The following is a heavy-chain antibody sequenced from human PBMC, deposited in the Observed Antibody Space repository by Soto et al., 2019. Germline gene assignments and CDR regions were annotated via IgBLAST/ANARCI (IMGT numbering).Heavy chain of an antibody. J-gene: IGHJ3*02. V-gene: IGHV4-30-4*01. CDR3: AREVVDSSGSSAFDI. D-gene: IGHD3-22*01. Sequence: PSETLSLTCTVSGGSISSGDYYWSWIRQPSGKGLEWIGYIYYSGSTYYNPSLKSRVTISVDTSKNQFSLKLSSVTAADTAVYYCAREVVDSSGSSAFDIWGQGTMVTVSS. CDR1: GGSISSGDYY. CDR2: IYYSGST.